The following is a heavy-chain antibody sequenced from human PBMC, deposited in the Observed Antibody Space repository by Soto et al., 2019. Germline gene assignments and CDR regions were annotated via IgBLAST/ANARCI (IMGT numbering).Heavy chain of an antibody. J-gene: IGHJ6*03. CDR3: ARDREDIVVVPAAIRYYYYYYMDV. CDR2: ISSSGSTI. V-gene: IGHV3-11*01. D-gene: IGHD2-2*01. CDR1: GFTFSDYY. Sequence: GGSLRLSCAASGFTFSDYYMSWSRQAPGKGLEWVSYISSSGSTIYYADSVKGRFTISGDNAKNSLYLQMNSLRAEDTAVYYCARDREDIVVVPAAIRYYYYYYMDVWGKGTTVTVSS.